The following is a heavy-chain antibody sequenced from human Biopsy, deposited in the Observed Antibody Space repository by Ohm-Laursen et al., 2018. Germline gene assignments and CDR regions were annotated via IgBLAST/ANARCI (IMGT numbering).Heavy chain of an antibody. V-gene: IGHV1-46*01. CDR3: ARNTGWYGDLYYFDY. CDR2: INPSGSTT. CDR1: GYTFISYD. Sequence: GASVKVSCKPSGYTFISYDIDWVRQAPGQGLEWMGMINPSGSTTSYPQIFQGRVTMTRDTSKSTVYMELSSLRSADTAVYFCARNTGWYGDLYYFDYWGQGTLVTVSS. D-gene: IGHD6-19*01. J-gene: IGHJ4*02.